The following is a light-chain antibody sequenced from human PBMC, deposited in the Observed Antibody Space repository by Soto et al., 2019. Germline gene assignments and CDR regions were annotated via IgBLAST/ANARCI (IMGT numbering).Light chain of an antibody. Sequence: QSALTQPASVSGSPGQSITISCTGTSSDVGAYNYVSWYQQHPGKAPKLIIHDVSNRPSGVSNRFSASKSGNTASLTISGVQAEEEADYYCSSHASSTLVFRGGTKVTVL. CDR3: SSHASSTLV. J-gene: IGLJ3*02. CDR2: DVS. V-gene: IGLV2-14*01. CDR1: SSDVGAYNY.